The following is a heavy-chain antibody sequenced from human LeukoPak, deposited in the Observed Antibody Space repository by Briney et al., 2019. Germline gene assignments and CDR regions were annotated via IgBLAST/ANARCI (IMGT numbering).Heavy chain of an antibody. Sequence: GGSLRLSCAASGFTFSSYAMSWVRQAPGKGLEWVSAISGSGGSTYYADSVKGHFTISRDNSKNTLYLQMNSLRAEDTAVYYCAKAGEQQLVLYYYYMDVWGKGTTVTVSS. J-gene: IGHJ6*03. CDR2: ISGSGGST. CDR1: GFTFSSYA. CDR3: AKAGEQQLVLYYYYMDV. D-gene: IGHD6-13*01. V-gene: IGHV3-23*01.